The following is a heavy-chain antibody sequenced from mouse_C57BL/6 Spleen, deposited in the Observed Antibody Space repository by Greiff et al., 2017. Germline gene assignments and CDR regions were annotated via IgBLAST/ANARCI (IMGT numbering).Heavy chain of an antibody. CDR3: ARSTLYYYGSFFDY. D-gene: IGHD1-1*01. Sequence: QVQLQQSGPELVKPGASVKISCKASGYSFTSYYIHWVKQRPGQGLEWIGWIYPGSGNTKYNEKFKGKATLTADTSSSTAYMQLSSLTSEDSAVYYCARSTLYYYGSFFDYWGQGTTLTVSS. CDR1: GYSFTSYY. J-gene: IGHJ2*01. CDR2: IYPGSGNT. V-gene: IGHV1-66*01.